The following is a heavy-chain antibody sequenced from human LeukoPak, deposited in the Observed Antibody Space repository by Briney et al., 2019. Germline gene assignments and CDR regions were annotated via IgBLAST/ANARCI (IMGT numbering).Heavy chain of an antibody. J-gene: IGHJ5*02. Sequence: SETLSLTCTVSGGSISSSSYYWGWIRQPPGKGLEWIGSIYYSGSTYYNPSLKSRVTISVDTSKNQFSLKLSSVTAADTAVYYCARAGELIAVAGMNWFDPWGQGTLVTVSS. CDR1: GGSISSSSYY. V-gene: IGHV4-39*07. D-gene: IGHD6-19*01. CDR2: IYYSGST. CDR3: ARAGELIAVAGMNWFDP.